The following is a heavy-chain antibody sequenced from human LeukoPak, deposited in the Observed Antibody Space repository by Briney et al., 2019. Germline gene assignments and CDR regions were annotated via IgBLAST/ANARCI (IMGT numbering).Heavy chain of an antibody. D-gene: IGHD3-3*01. CDR3: ASRLRFLEWLPFYDY. CDR1: GGTFSSYA. Sequence: SVKVSCKASGGTFSSYAISWVRQAPGQGLEWMGGIIPIFGTANYAQKFQGRVTITADESTSTAYMELSSLRSEDTAVYYCASRLRFLEWLPFYDYWGREPWSPSPQ. J-gene: IGHJ4*02. V-gene: IGHV1-69*01. CDR2: IIPIFGTA.